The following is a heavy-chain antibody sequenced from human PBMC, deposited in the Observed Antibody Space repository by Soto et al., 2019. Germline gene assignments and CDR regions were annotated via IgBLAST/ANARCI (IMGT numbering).Heavy chain of an antibody. Sequence: SETLSLTCTVSGGSISSGGYYWSWIRQHPGKGLEWIGYIYYSGSTYYNPSLKSRVTISVDTSKNQFSLKLSSVTAADTAVYYCAREWTYSSDRKPINWFDPWGQGTLVTVSS. CDR1: GGSISSGGYY. V-gene: IGHV4-31*03. CDR3: AREWTYSSDRKPINWFDP. D-gene: IGHD6-19*01. CDR2: IYYSGST. J-gene: IGHJ5*02.